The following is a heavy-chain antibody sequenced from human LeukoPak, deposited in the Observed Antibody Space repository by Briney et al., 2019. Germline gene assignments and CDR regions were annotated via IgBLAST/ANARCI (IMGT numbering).Heavy chain of an antibody. V-gene: IGHV3-72*01. CDR3: ARGGWGFGEFHPLDY. J-gene: IGHJ4*02. CDR1: GFTFSDHY. Sequence: GGSLRLSCAASGFTFSDHYMDWVRQAPGKGLEWVGRTRNKANSYTTEYAASVKGRFTISRDDSKNSLYLQMNSLKTEDTAVYYCARGGWGFGEFHPLDYWGQGTLVTVSS. CDR2: TRNKANSYTT. D-gene: IGHD3-10*01.